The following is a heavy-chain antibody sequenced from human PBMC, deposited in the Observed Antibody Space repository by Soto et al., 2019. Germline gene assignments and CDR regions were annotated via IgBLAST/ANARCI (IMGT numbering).Heavy chain of an antibody. Sequence: SQTLSLTCAISGDSVSSNSAAWNWIRQSPSRGLEWLGRTYYRSKWYNDYAVSVKSRITINPDTSKNQFSLQLNSVTPEDTAVYYCARELDSVWDTYSAQKGDGYYYYYGMDVWGQGTTVTVSS. CDR1: GDSVSSNSAA. CDR2: TYYRSKWYN. CDR3: ARELDSVWDTYSAQKGDGYYYYYGMDV. D-gene: IGHD1-26*01. J-gene: IGHJ6*02. V-gene: IGHV6-1*01.